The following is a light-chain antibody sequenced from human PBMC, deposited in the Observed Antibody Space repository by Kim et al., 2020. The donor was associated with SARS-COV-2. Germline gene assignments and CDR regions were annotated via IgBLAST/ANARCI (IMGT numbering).Light chain of an antibody. CDR3: AAWDDSLNGVV. Sequence: GQRVPSTCSGSSSNIGSNTVNWYQQPPGTAPKLLIYSNNQRPSGVPDRFSGSKSGTSASLAISGLQSGDEADYYCAAWDDSLNGVVFGGGTQLTVL. J-gene: IGLJ2*01. CDR2: SNN. CDR1: SSNIGSNT. V-gene: IGLV1-44*01.